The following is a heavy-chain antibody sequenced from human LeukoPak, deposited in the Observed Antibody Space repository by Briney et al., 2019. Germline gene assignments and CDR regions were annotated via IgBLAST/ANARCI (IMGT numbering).Heavy chain of an antibody. CDR2: INHSGST. CDR3: ARNIVATISFDY. Sequence: PSETLSLTCAVYGGSFSGYYWSWIRQPPGKGLEWIGEINHSGSTNYNPSLKSRVTISVDTSKNQFSLKLSSVTAADTAVYYCARNIVATISFDYWGQGTLVTVSS. V-gene: IGHV4-34*01. J-gene: IGHJ4*02. CDR1: GGSFSGYY. D-gene: IGHD5-12*01.